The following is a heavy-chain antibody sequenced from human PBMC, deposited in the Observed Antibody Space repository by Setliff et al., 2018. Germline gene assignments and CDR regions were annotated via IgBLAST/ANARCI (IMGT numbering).Heavy chain of an antibody. J-gene: IGHJ6*03. D-gene: IGHD4-17*01. Sequence: GASVKVSCKAFGDPFNAYGVSWVRQAPGQGLEWMGAIIPVLGMTDYAQKFQGRLTITADQSTTTVYMELSSLRFDDTALYYCARGPSPTVTPSRLIYFYHMDVWGTGTTVTVSS. CDR3: ARGPSPTVTPSRLIYFYHMDV. CDR2: IIPVLGMT. V-gene: IGHV1-69*10. CDR1: GDPFNAYG.